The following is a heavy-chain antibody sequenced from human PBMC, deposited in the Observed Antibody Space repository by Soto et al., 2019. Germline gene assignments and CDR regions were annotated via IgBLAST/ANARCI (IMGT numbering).Heavy chain of an antibody. D-gene: IGHD3-16*01. CDR1: GGSISRYY. CDR2: FYPTGKT. CDR3: ARCGLDYGMDV. Sequence: SETLSLTCTVSGGSISRYYWCWTRQTAGKGLEWIGRFYPTGKTNYNPSLQSRLTMSADTSRNQFSLNLTSVTAADTAVYYCARCGLDYGMDVWGQGTTVT. J-gene: IGHJ6*02. V-gene: IGHV4-4*07.